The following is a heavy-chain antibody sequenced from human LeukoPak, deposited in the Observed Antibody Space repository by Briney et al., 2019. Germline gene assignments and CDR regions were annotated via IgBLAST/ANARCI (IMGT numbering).Heavy chain of an antibody. CDR3: ARGPNRWWVVSRNWGMDV. Sequence: GGSLRLSCAASGLSIGDNSMHWVRQAPGKGLEWVSLISWDESTTYYSDSVKGRFTVSRDSSKNSLHLQMNSLRTEDTALYYCARGPNRWWVVSRNWGMDVWGQGTAVTVSS. D-gene: IGHD2-15*01. CDR1: GLSIGDNS. J-gene: IGHJ6*02. CDR2: ISWDESTT. V-gene: IGHV3-43*01.